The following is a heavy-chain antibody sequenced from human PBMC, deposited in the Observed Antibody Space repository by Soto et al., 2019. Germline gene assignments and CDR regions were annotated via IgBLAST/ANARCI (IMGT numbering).Heavy chain of an antibody. V-gene: IGHV3-73*01. CDR2: IRSKANSYAT. D-gene: IGHD6-19*01. J-gene: IGHJ4*02. CDR1: GFTFSGSA. Sequence: SXRLSCASSGFTFSGSAMHWVRQASVKGLEWVGRIRSKANSYATAYAASVKGRFTISRDDSKNTAYLQMNSLKTEDTAVYYCTRHPTYSSGWEVSDYWGQGTLVTVSS. CDR3: TRHPTYSSGWEVSDY.